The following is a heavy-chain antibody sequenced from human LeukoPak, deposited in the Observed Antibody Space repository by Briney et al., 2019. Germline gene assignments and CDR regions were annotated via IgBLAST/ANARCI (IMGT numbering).Heavy chain of an antibody. J-gene: IGHJ4*02. CDR2: IYTSGST. V-gene: IGHV4-61*02. CDR3: ASTYYDSSGYYPFDY. CDR1: GGSISSGSYY. D-gene: IGHD3-22*01. Sequence: SQTLSLTCTVSGGSISSGSYYWSWIRQPAGKGLEWIGRIYTSGSTNYNPSLKSRVTISVDTSKNQLSLKLSPVTAADTAVYYCASTYYDSSGYYPFDYWGQGTLVTVSS.